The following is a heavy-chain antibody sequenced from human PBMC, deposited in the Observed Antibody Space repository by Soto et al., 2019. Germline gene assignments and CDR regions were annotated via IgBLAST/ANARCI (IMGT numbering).Heavy chain of an antibody. V-gene: IGHV3-21*01. Sequence: VGSLRLSCAASGFTFSSYSMNWVRQAPGKGLEWVSSISSSSSYIYYADSVKGRFTISRDNAKNSLYLQMNSLRAEDTAVYYCARDPYYDYVWGSYRYSQFYGMDVWGQGTTVTVSS. CDR3: ARDPYYDYVWGSYRYSQFYGMDV. CDR2: ISSSSSYI. CDR1: GFTFSSYS. J-gene: IGHJ6*02. D-gene: IGHD3-16*02.